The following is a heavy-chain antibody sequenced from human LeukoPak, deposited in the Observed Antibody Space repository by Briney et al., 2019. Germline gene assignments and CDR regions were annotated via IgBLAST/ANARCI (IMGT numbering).Heavy chain of an antibody. CDR1: GGSISSYY. V-gene: IGHV4-59*08. Sequence: PSETLSLTCTVSGGSISSYYRSWIRQPPGKGLEWIGYIYYSGSTNYNPSLKSRVTISVDTSKNQFSLKLSSVTAADTAVYYCARSPGSGSYFDYWGQGTLVTASS. J-gene: IGHJ4*02. CDR3: ARSPGSGSYFDY. D-gene: IGHD3-10*01. CDR2: IYYSGST.